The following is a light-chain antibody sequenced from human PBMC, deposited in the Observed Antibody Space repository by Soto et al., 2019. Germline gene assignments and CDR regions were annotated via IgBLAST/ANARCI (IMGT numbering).Light chain of an antibody. Sequence: QSVLTQPASLSGSPGQSITISCTGTSSDIGAYDYVSWYQQHPGRAPKLLIYEVSRRPSGVSNRFSGSKSGDTASLTISGLQAEDEADYYCYSYRGYYTRVFGTGTKVTVL. CDR1: SSDIGAYDY. CDR3: YSYRGYYTRV. V-gene: IGLV2-14*01. J-gene: IGLJ1*01. CDR2: EVS.